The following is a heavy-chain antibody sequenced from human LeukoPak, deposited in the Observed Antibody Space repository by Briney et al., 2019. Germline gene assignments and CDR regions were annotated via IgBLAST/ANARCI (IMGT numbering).Heavy chain of an antibody. CDR2: VNNNGGTT. Sequence: GGSLRLSCSASGFIFTSYPMHWVRQAPGKGLEYVAVVNNNGGTTYYADSVKGRFTISRDNSKNTLYLQMNSLRAEDTAVYYCAKNNYYGSGSGNDYWGQGTLVTVSS. D-gene: IGHD3-10*01. J-gene: IGHJ4*02. V-gene: IGHV3-64*04. CDR1: GFIFTSYP. CDR3: AKNNYYGSGSGNDY.